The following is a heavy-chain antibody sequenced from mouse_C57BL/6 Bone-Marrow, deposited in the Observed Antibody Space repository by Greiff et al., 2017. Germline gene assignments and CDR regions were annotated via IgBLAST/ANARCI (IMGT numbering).Heavy chain of an antibody. Sequence: EVKVVESGGGLVKPGGSLKLSCAASGFTFRDYGMHWVRQAPEKGLEWVAYISSGSSTIYYADTGQGRFTSSRDNAKNTLFLQMTSLRPGDTAMDYCARPPNDYCSSYLSMDYWCQGTAVTVSS. CDR2: ISSGSSTI. CDR1: GFTFRDYG. V-gene: IGHV5-17*01. CDR3: ARPPNDYCSSYLSMDY. D-gene: IGHD1-1*01. J-gene: IGHJ4*01.